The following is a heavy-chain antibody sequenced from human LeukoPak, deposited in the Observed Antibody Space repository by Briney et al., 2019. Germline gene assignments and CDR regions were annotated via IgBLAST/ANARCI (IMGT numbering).Heavy chain of an antibody. D-gene: IGHD6-19*01. Sequence: PSETLSLTCTVSGGSISSYFWSWLRQPPGKGLEWIGYIYTSGSTNYNPSLKSRVTISVDTSKNQFSLKLSSVTAADTAVYYCAGPAVAASYYFDYWGQGTLVTVSS. V-gene: IGHV4-4*09. CDR2: IYTSGST. CDR1: GGSISSYF. J-gene: IGHJ4*02. CDR3: AGPAVAASYYFDY.